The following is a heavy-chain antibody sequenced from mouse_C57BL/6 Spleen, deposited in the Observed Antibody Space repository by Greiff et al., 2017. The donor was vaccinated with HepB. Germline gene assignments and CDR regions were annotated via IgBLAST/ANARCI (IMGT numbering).Heavy chain of an antibody. Sequence: VQVVESGGGLVKPGGSLKLSCAASGFTFSDYGMHWVRQAAEKGLEWVAYISSGSSTIYYADTVKGRFTISRDNAKNTLFLQMTSLRSEDTAMYYCARRGNYVYYYAMDYWGQGTSVTVSS. CDR3: ARRGNYVYYYAMDY. CDR1: GFTFSDYG. CDR2: ISSGSSTI. V-gene: IGHV5-17*01. J-gene: IGHJ4*01. D-gene: IGHD2-1*01.